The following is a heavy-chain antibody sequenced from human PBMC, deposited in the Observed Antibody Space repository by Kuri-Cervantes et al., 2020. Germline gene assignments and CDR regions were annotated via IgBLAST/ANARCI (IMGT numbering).Heavy chain of an antibody. CDR3: ARVSSGWYTTRSDAFDI. J-gene: IGHJ3*02. V-gene: IGHV1-18*01. CDR1: GYTFTSYG. D-gene: IGHD6-19*01. CDR2: ISAYNGNT. Sequence: ASVKVSCKASGYTFTSYGISWVRQAPGQGLEWMGWISAYNGNTNYAQKLQGRVTMTTDTSTSTAYMELRSLRSDDTAVYYCARVSSGWYTTRSDAFDIWGQGTMVTVSS.